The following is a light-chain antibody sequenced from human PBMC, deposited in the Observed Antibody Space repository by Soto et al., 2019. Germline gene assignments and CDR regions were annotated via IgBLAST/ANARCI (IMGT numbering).Light chain of an antibody. CDR1: SSNIGSNT. V-gene: IGLV1-44*01. CDR2: SNN. J-gene: IGLJ2*01. Sequence: QSVLTHPPSASGTPGQRVTISCAGSSSNIGSNTVNWYQQLPGTAPKLRIYSNNQRPSGVPDRFSGSKSGTSASLAISGLQSEDEADYYCAAWDDSLNGPVFGGGTKLTVL. CDR3: AAWDDSLNGPV.